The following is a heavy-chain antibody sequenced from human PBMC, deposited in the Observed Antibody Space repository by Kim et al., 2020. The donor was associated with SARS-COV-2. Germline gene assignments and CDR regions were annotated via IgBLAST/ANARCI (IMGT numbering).Heavy chain of an antibody. CDR1: RGSISGYS. J-gene: IGHJ6*02. Sequence: TLSLTCTISRGSISGYSWNWIRQPPGKGLEWLGYTSYSGNTKYNPSLKSRVIISLDTSNNQFSLRLNSVTAADTAVYYCARRDTSYYYGLDVWGQGTT. CDR2: TSYSGNT. CDR3: ARRDTSYYYGLDV. V-gene: IGHV4-59*08. D-gene: IGHD3-16*01.